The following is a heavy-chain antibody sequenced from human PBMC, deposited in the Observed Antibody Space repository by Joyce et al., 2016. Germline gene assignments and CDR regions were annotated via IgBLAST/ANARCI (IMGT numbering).Heavy chain of an antibody. V-gene: IGHV3-21*02. J-gene: IGHJ4*01. CDR2: IGSSAIDT. CDR3: STFEENGY. CDR1: GFTFRSYT. D-gene: IGHD2-2*03. Sequence: EVQLVASGGGLVKPGGSLRLSCAGSGFTFRSYTMNVVRQAPGRGLEWVSSIGSSAIDTYYTESVKGRFIISRDNAKNSLFLQMDYLRAEDTAVYYCSTFEENGYWGQGTLVTVSS.